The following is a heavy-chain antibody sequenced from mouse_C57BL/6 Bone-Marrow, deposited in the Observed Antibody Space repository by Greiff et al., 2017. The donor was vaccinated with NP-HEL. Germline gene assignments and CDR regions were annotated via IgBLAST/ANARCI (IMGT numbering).Heavy chain of an antibody. J-gene: IGHJ3*01. CDR3: ARSVYGYAY. Sequence: VQLQQPGAELVRPGSSVKLSCKASGYTFTSYWMDWVKQRPGQGLEWIGNIYPSDSETHYNQKFKDKATLTVDKSSSTAYMQLSSLTSEDSAVYYCARSVYGYAYWGQGTLVTVSA. V-gene: IGHV1-61*01. CDR2: IYPSDSET. CDR1: GYTFTSYW. D-gene: IGHD1-1*01.